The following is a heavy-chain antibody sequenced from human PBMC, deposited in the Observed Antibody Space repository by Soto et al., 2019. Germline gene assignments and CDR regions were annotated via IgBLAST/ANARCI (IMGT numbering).Heavy chain of an antibody. CDR1: GASVGSGSFY. V-gene: IGHV4-61*01. Sequence: SETLSLTCTVPGASVGSGSFYWSWIRQPPGKGLEWIGYIYYSASTNYNPSLKSRVTISVDTSKNQFSLQLTSVTAADTAVYYCAKQLVGTAGYYYYCGMDVWGQGTTVTVSS. D-gene: IGHD6-6*01. CDR2: IYYSAST. J-gene: IGHJ6*02. CDR3: AKQLVGTAGYYYYCGMDV.